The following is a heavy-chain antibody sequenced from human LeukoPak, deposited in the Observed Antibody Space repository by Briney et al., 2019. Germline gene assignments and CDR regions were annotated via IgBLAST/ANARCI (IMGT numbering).Heavy chain of an antibody. CDR2: IKQGGNEK. J-gene: IGHJ6*02. CDR3: GRSMDV. Sequence: GGSLRPSCAASGFTFSSYWMDWVRQAPGKGLEWVANIKQGGNEKYYVDSVKGRFTISRDNAQNSLYLQMDSLRAEDTAVYYCGRSMDVWGQGTTVIVSS. CDR1: GFTFSSYW. V-gene: IGHV3-7*01.